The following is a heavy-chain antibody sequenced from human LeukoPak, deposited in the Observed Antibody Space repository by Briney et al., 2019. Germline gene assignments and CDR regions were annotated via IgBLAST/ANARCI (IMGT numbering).Heavy chain of an antibody. V-gene: IGHV3-20*04. Sequence: GGSLRLSCAASGFTFSSYWMSWVRQAPGKGLEWVSGISWNSGSKGYADSVKGRFTISRDNAKNSLYLQMNSLRAEDTAVYFCAKDLISGSYYSSNDYWGQGTLVTASS. J-gene: IGHJ4*02. CDR3: AKDLISGSYYSSNDY. CDR1: GFTFSSYW. CDR2: ISWNSGSK. D-gene: IGHD3-10*01.